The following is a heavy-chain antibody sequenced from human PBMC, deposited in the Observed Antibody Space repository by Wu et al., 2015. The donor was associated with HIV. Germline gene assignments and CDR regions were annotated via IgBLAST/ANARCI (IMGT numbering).Heavy chain of an antibody. D-gene: IGHD3-16*02. CDR1: GYTFTSYG. J-gene: IGHJ4*02. Sequence: QVQLVQSGAEVKKPGSSVKVSCKASGYTFTSYGISWVRQAPGQGLEWMGWISAYNGNTNYAQKLQGRVTMTTDTSTSTAYMELRSLRSDDTAVYYCARDKYVGELSSHNFDYWGQGTLVTVSS. CDR2: ISAYNGNT. V-gene: IGHV1-18*01. CDR3: ARDKYVGELSSHNFDY.